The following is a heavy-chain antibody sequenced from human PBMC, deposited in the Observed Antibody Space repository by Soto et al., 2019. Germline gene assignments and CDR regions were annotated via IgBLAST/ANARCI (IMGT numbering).Heavy chain of an antibody. J-gene: IGHJ4*02. CDR3: GRDETPYGSGWYVY. Sequence: QVQLVESGGGVVQPGRSLRLSCAASGFTFSSYGMHWVRQAPGKGLEWVAVIWYDGSNKYYADSVKGRFTISRDNSKNTLYLQMNSLRAEDTAVYYCGRDETPYGSGWYVYWGQGTLVTVSS. CDR1: GFTFSSYG. D-gene: IGHD6-19*01. V-gene: IGHV3-33*01. CDR2: IWYDGSNK.